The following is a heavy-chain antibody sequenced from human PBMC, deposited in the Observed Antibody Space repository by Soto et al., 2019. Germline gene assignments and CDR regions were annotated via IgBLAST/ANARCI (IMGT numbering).Heavy chain of an antibody. Sequence: EVQLVESGGGLVQPGGSLKLSCAVSGFTFSGSAMHWVRQAAGKGLEWVGRIRSKSNSYATAYAASVKGRFTISRDDSKHTAYLQMNRLKTEDTAVSYCTRGYGDYVRDYWGQGTLVTVSS. CDR2: IRSKSNSYAT. CDR3: TRGYGDYVRDY. V-gene: IGHV3-73*01. CDR1: GFTFSGSA. D-gene: IGHD4-17*01. J-gene: IGHJ4*02.